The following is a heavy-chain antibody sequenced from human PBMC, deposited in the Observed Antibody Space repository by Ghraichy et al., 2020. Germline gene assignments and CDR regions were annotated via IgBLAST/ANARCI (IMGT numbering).Heavy chain of an antibody. V-gene: IGHV3-7*03. CDR2: IKYDGSQR. D-gene: IGHD3-16*01. J-gene: IGHJ4*02. Sequence: ETLSLTCVGSGFTFSRYWMSWVRQAPGKGLEWVANIKYDGSQRLYVDSVKDRFIISRDNAKNSVFLQMNSLRAEDTAVYYCARVAWGGPDYGDCWGQGALVTVSS. CDR1: GFTFSRYW. CDR3: ARVAWGGPDYGDC.